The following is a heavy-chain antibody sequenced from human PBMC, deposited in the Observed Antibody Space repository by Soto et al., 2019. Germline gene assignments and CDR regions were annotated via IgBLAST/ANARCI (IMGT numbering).Heavy chain of an antibody. V-gene: IGHV1-18*01. J-gene: IGHJ6*02. CDR3: AREATVTDYYYYGMDV. CDR1: GYTFTSYG. CDR2: ISAYNGNT. Sequence: ASVKVSCKASGYTFTSYGISWVRQAPGQGLEWMGWISAYNGNTNYAQKFQGRVTITADESTSTAYMELSSLRSEDTAVYYCAREATVTDYYYYGMDVWGQGTTVTVSS. D-gene: IGHD4-17*01.